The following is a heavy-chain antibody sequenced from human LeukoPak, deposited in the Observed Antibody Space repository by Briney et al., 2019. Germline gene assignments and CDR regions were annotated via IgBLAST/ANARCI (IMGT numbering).Heavy chain of an antibody. V-gene: IGHV3-23*01. CDR2: INDSGGNT. CDR1: GFTFSSYA. D-gene: IGHD3-10*01. CDR3: AKASEGIRGGYFDY. J-gene: IGHJ4*02. Sequence: PGGSLRLSCAASGFTFSSYAMSWVRQAPGKGLEWVSLINDSGGNTYYADSVKGRFTISRDNSKNTLFLQMSSLRAEDTAVYYCAKASEGIRGGYFDYWGQGTLVTVSS.